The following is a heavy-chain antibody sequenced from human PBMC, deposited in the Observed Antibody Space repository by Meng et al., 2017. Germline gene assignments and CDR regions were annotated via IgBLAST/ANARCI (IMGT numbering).Heavy chain of an antibody. CDR1: GYNSTGYY. CDR3: ASELNTYGSGSYAY. Sequence: CGAEWKNPAASLKVPGKASGYNSTGYYRHWVRQAPGQGLEWMGRINPNSGGTNYAQKFQGRVTMTRDTSISTAYMELSRLRSDDTAVYYCASELNTYGSGSYAYWGQGTLVTVSS. CDR2: INPNSGGT. J-gene: IGHJ4*02. D-gene: IGHD3-10*01. V-gene: IGHV1-2*06.